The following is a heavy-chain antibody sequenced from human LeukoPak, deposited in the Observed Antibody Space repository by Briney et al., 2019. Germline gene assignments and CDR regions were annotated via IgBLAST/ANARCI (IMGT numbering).Heavy chain of an antibody. CDR3: AELGITMIGGV. D-gene: IGHD3-10*02. V-gene: IGHV3-30*04. Sequence: GGSLRLSCAASGFSFRSYAMHWVRQAPGKGLEWVAVISYDGSNKYYADSVKGRFTISRDNAKNSLYLQMNSLRAEDTAVYYCAELGITMIGGVWGKGTTVTISS. CDR2: ISYDGSNK. J-gene: IGHJ6*04. CDR1: GFSFRSYA.